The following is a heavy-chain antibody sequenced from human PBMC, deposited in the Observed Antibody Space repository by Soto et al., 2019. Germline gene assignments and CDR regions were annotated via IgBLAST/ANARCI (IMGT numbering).Heavy chain of an antibody. D-gene: IGHD6-6*01. CDR1: GVTFSSYA. CDR3: ARDLVYSSSELDP. J-gene: IGHJ5*02. V-gene: IGHV1-69*06. CDR2: IIPIFGTA. Sequence: ASVKVSCKASGVTFSSYAISWVRQAPGQGLEWMGGIIPIFGTANYAQKFQGRVTITADKSTSTAYMELSSLRSEDTAMYYCARDLVYSSSELDPWGQGTLVTVSS.